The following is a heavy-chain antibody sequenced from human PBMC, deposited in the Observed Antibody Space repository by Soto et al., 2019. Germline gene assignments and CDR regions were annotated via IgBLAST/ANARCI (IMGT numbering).Heavy chain of an antibody. J-gene: IGHJ4*02. Sequence: PSETLSLTCTVSGASINSNVHYWGWVRQSPGKGLEWIASVFYTGSPYPNPSLESRVSISVDTSDNQFSLKVTSVTAADTGIYYCARHPFGGYAFDSWGQGTLVTVSS. CDR2: VFYTGSP. CDR1: GASINSNVHY. D-gene: IGHD3-16*01. V-gene: IGHV4-39*01. CDR3: ARHPFGGYAFDS.